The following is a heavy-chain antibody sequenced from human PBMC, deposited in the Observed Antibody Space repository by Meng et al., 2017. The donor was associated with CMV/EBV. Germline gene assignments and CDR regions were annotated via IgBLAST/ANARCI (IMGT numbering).Heavy chain of an antibody. Sequence: GESLKISCAASGFTFSSYGMHWVRQAPGKGLEWVAFIRYDGSNKYYADSVKGRFTISRDNSKNTLYLQMNSLRAEDTAVYYCARDGYSSSWYGPGYYYYYYGMDVWGQGTTVTVSS. CDR2: IRYDGSNK. V-gene: IGHV3-30*02. J-gene: IGHJ6*02. CDR1: GFTFSSYG. D-gene: IGHD6-13*01. CDR3: ARDGYSSSWYGPGYYYYYYGMDV.